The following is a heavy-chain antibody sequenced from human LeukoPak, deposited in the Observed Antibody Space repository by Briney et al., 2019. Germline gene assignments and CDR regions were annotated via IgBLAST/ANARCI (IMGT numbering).Heavy chain of an antibody. D-gene: IGHD3-3*01. CDR3: ARDTSGQVFRDNPFEL. Sequence: PSVKLSSKASGYALISVGITCVPQAPGQGLEWMGWISAYNGNTNYAQKLQGRVTMTTDTSTSTAYMELRSLRSDDTAGYGCARDTSGQVFRDNPFELWARETLVSVSS. CDR1: GYALISVG. V-gene: IGHV1-18*01. J-gene: IGHJ5*02. CDR2: ISAYNGNT.